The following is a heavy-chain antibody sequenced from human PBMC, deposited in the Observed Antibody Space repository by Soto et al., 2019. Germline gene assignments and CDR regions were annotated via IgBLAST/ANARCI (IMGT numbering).Heavy chain of an antibody. CDR2: IYPSESDI. CDR3: SRASGSDGMDV. Sequence: GESLKISCKGSGYSFSNYWIGWVRQLPGKGLEWMGSIYPSESDIRYSPSLQGQVTISADESITTAYLQWSSLKASDTAMYYCSRASGSDGMDVWGQGTTVTVSS. CDR1: GYSFSNYW. J-gene: IGHJ6*02. V-gene: IGHV5-51*01.